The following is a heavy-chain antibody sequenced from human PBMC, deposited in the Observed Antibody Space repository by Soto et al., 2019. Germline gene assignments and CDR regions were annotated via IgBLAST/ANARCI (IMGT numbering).Heavy chain of an antibody. J-gene: IGHJ4*02. CDR3: AGDGIDSSGPRAGY. V-gene: IGHV3-23*01. CDR1: KFTFSTYA. D-gene: IGHD3-22*01. Sequence: EVQLLESGGGLVQPGGSLRLSCAASKFTFSTYAMSWVRQAPGKGLEWVSGIKGSGDRTYYADSVKGRFTISRDNSKNTLYLQMNSLRVEDTAVYYCAGDGIDSSGPRAGYWGQGTLVTISS. CDR2: IKGSGDRT.